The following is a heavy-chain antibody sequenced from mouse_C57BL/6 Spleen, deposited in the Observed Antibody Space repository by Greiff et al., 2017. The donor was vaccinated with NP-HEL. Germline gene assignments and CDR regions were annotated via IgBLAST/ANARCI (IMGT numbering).Heavy chain of an antibody. CDR1: GYSITSGYD. J-gene: IGHJ3*01. Sequence: DVQLQESGPGMVKPSQSLSLTCTVTGYSITSGYDWHWIRHFPGNKLEWMGYISYSGSTNYNPSLKSRISITHDTYKNHFFLKLNSVPTEDTATYYSARELGGGCADWGQGTLVTVSA. V-gene: IGHV3-1*01. CDR3: ARELGGGCAD. CDR2: ISYSGST.